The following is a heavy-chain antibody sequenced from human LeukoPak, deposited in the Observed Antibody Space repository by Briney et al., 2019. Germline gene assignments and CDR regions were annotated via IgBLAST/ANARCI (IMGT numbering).Heavy chain of an antibody. D-gene: IGHD1-26*01. CDR2: ISYDGTTK. V-gene: IGHV3-30-3*01. J-gene: IGHJ3*02. CDR1: GFTFSTYA. CDR3: ARVRIVGSTYDAFDI. Sequence: PGGSLKLSCAASGFTFSTYAMHWVRQAPGKGLEWVAVISYDGTTKYHADSVKGRFTISRDNSKNTLYLQMNTLRAEDTAVYHCARVRIVGSTYDAFDIWGQGTMVTVSS.